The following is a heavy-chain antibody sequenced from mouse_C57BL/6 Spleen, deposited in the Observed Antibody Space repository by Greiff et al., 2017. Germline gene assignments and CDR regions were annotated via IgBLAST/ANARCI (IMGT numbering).Heavy chain of an antibody. CDR3: ARYREGRGKLHFDY. CDR2: IRNKANGYTP. Sequence: EVMLVESGGGLVQPGGSLSLSCAASGFTFTDYYMSWVRQPPGTALEWLGFIRNKANGYTPEYSASVKGRFTISRDNSQSILYLQRNALRAEDSATNYCARYREGRGKLHFDYWGKGTTLTVAS. J-gene: IGHJ2*01. V-gene: IGHV7-3*01. D-gene: IGHD2-1*01. CDR1: GFTFTDYY.